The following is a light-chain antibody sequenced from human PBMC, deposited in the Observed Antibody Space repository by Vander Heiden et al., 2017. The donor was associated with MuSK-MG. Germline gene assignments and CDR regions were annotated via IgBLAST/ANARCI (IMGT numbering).Light chain of an antibody. CDR1: QSVSSY. J-gene: IGKJ1*01. CDR2: DAS. V-gene: IGKV3-11*01. CDR3: QQRTNWWT. Sequence: IVLTQSPATLSLSPGERAILSCRASQSVSSYLAWYQQNPGQAPRLLIYDASNRATGIPDRFSGSGSGTDFTLTSSIREPEDFAVYYLQQRTNWWTFGQGTKVEIK.